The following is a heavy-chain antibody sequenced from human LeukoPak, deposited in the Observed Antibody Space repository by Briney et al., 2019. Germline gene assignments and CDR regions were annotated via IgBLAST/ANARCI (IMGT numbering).Heavy chain of an antibody. Sequence: PGGSLRLSCAASGFTFSSYGMHWVRQAPGKGPEWVAVVWDDGSSQNYADSVKGRFTISRDNSKNMLYLQMNSLRAEDTAVCYCAKDQWNPDYWGQGTLVSVSS. V-gene: IGHV3-33*06. CDR2: VWDDGSSQ. CDR1: GFTFSSYG. J-gene: IGHJ4*02. CDR3: AKDQWNPDY. D-gene: IGHD6-19*01.